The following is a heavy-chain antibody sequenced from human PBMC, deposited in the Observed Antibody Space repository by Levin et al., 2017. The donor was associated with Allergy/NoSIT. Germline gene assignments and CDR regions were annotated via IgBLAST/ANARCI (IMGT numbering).Heavy chain of an antibody. CDR1: GYSFTSYW. J-gene: IGHJ5*02. CDR3: ARLRGCSSTSCYAGWFDP. CDR2: IYPGDSDT. V-gene: IGHV5-51*01. D-gene: IGHD2-2*01. Sequence: KVSCKGSGYSFTSYWIGWVRQMPGKGLEWMGIIYPGDSDTRYSPSFQGQVTISADKSISTAYLQWSSLKASDTAMYYCARLRGCSSTSCYAGWFDPWGQGTLVTVSS.